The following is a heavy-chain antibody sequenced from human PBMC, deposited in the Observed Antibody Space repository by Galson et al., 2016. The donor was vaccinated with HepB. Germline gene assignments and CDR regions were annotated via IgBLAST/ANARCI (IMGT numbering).Heavy chain of an antibody. CDR1: GFAFSAYG. J-gene: IGHJ4*02. Sequence: SLRLSCAASGFAFSAYGMTWVRQAPRKGLEWVAAISTSCGRTDYADSVRGRFTISRDNSKNMLYLQMNSLRDEDSALYYCAKGTTSLGDNWGQGALVTVSS. D-gene: IGHD4-11*01. CDR2: ISTSCGRT. V-gene: IGHV3-23*01. CDR3: AKGTTSLGDN.